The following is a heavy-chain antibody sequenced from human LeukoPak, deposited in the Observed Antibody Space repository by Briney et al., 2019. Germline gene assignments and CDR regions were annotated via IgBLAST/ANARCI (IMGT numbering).Heavy chain of an antibody. CDR2: INSNGGST. V-gene: IGHV3-64*01. D-gene: IGHD6-19*01. CDR1: GFTFSSYA. Sequence: PGGSLRLSCAASGFTFSSYAMHWVRQAPGKGLEYVSAINSNGGSTYYANSVKGRFTISRDNSKNTLYLQMGSLRAEDMAVYYCARGGVAVAGTYFDYWGQGTLVTVSS. CDR3: ARGGVAVAGTYFDY. J-gene: IGHJ4*02.